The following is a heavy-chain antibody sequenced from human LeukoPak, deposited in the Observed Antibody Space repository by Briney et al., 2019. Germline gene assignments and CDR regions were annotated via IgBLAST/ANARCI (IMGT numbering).Heavy chain of an antibody. CDR3: ARDRYCSGGSCYSDY. Sequence: SETLSLTCTVSGGSISTSSYYWGWIRQPPGKGLEWIGSIYHSRSTYYNASLKSRATISADTSKNQFSLKLSSVTAADTAVYYCARDRYCSGGSCYSDYWGQGTLVTVSS. D-gene: IGHD2-15*01. J-gene: IGHJ4*02. V-gene: IGHV4-39*07. CDR1: GGSISTSSYY. CDR2: IYHSRST.